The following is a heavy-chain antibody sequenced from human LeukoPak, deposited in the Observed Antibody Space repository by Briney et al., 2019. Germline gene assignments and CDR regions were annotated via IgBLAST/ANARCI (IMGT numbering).Heavy chain of an antibody. CDR3: ARKIEEQQLVNFDY. Sequence: SETLSLTCAVYGGSFSVYFWTWIRQAPGKGLEWIGEINHSGTTNYNPSLKSRVTISVDKSKNQFSLELSSVTAADTAVYYCARKIEEQQLVNFDYWGQGTLVTVSS. CDR2: INHSGTT. D-gene: IGHD6-13*01. CDR1: GGSFSVYF. V-gene: IGHV4-34*01. J-gene: IGHJ4*02.